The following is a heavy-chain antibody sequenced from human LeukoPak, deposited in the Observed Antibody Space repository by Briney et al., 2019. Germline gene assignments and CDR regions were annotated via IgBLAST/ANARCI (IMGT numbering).Heavy chain of an antibody. D-gene: IGHD6-13*01. CDR3: ARGGYSSYHDAFDI. V-gene: IGHV1-18*01. Sequence: ASVKVSCKASGYTFTSYGISWVRQAPGQGLEWMGWISAYNGNTNYAQKLQGRVTMTRDTSTSTVYMELSSLRSEDTAVYYCARGGYSSYHDAFDIWGQGTMVTVSS. J-gene: IGHJ3*02. CDR2: ISAYNGNT. CDR1: GYTFTSYG.